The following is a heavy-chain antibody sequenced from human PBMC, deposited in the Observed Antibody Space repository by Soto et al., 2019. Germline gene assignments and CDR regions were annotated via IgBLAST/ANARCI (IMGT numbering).Heavy chain of an antibody. CDR2: INGDGRTT. CDR1: GLTFRNYW. D-gene: IGHD2-15*01. Sequence: EVQLVESGGGLVQPGGSLRLSCTASGLTFRNYWMHWVRQAPGKGLVWVSRINGDGRTTTYADSVKGRFTISRDNAKNTVYLQMESVRAEDTAVYYCAGGGYSDAGIYYLTDHRGQGTLVTVSS. J-gene: IGHJ4*02. CDR3: AGGGYSDAGIYYLTDH. V-gene: IGHV3-74*03.